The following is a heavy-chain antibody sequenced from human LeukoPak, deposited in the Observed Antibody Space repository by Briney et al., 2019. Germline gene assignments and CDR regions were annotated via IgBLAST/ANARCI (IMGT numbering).Heavy chain of an antibody. CDR1: VGTFSSYA. D-gene: IGHD5-12*01. Sequence: SVKVFCKGSVGTFSSYAISWVRQAPGQGLEWMGGIIPIFGTANYAQKFQGRVTITADESTSTAYMELSSLRSEDTAVYYCARAPSEWLRVDNWFDPWGQGTLVTVSS. V-gene: IGHV1-69*01. J-gene: IGHJ5*02. CDR2: IIPIFGTA. CDR3: ARAPSEWLRVDNWFDP.